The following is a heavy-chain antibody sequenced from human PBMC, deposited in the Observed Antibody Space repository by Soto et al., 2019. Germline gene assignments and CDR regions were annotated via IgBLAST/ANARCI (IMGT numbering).Heavy chain of an antibody. Sequence: SVKVSCKASGDTFGRFTINWVRQAPGQGLEWMGGIKPISDITNYAQRFQGRVTFTADASTSTVYLELSSLRAEDTAVYYCAKEGTTSPYNWFDPWGQGTLVTVSS. CDR1: GDTFGRFT. J-gene: IGHJ5*02. V-gene: IGHV1-69*13. CDR2: IKPISDIT. CDR3: AKEGTTSPYNWFDP. D-gene: IGHD2-2*01.